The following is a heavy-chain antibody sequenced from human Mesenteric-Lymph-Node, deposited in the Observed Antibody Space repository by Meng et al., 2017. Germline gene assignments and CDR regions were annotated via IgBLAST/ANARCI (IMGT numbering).Heavy chain of an antibody. J-gene: IGHJ4*01. D-gene: IGHD3-22*01. Sequence: ETLSLTCAASGFTFDDYGMSWVRQAPGKGLEWVSGIGSSGNNINYLDSVKGRFIISRDNSENTLFLQMNSLRAEDTAVYYCAKVYSNGWPPSWGQGTVVTVSS. V-gene: IGHV3-23*05. CDR1: GFTFDDYG. CDR2: IGSSGNNI. CDR3: AKVYSNGWPPS.